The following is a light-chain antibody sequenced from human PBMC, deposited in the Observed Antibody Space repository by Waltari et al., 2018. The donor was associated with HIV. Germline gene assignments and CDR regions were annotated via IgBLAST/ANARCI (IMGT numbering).Light chain of an antibody. J-gene: IGKJ2*01. Sequence: EIVLTQSPATLSLSPGERATLSCRASQGVSTYLAWYQHKPGQAPRLLNYNASNRATGIPARFSGSGSGTDFTLTISSLEPEDFAVYYCQQRTNWPPYTFGQGTKLEIK. CDR2: NAS. CDR1: QGVSTY. CDR3: QQRTNWPPYT. V-gene: IGKV3-11*01.